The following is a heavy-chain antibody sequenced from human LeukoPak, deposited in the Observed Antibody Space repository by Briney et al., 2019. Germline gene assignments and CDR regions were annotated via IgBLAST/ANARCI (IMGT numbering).Heavy chain of an antibody. Sequence: PGGSLRLSCAASGFTFSSYSMNWVRQAPGKGLEWVSSISSSSSYIYYADSVKGRFTISRDNAKNSLYLQTNSLRAEDTAVYYCARSRGYYDSSGYYPIDYWGQGTLVTVSS. CDR3: ARSRGYYDSSGYYPIDY. CDR2: ISSSSSYI. J-gene: IGHJ4*02. D-gene: IGHD3-22*01. CDR1: GFTFSSYS. V-gene: IGHV3-21*01.